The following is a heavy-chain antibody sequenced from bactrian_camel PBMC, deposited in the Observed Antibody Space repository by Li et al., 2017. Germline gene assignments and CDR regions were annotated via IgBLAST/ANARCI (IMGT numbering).Heavy chain of an antibody. CDR2: IDSGGGS. J-gene: IGHJ4*01. Sequence: VQLVESGGGLVQPGGSLRLSCAASGFTFSTSSMFWVRQAPGKGLEYVTAIDSGGGSYYPDSVKGRFTISKDEDKGTLHLQMNSLKPEDTAMYYCAAEEFRCCVGGGYCYGIVVDYGYRTQGTQVTVS. D-gene: IGHD2*01. V-gene: IGHV3S1*01. CDR3: AAEEFRCCVGGGYCYGIVVDYGY. CDR1: GFTFSTSS.